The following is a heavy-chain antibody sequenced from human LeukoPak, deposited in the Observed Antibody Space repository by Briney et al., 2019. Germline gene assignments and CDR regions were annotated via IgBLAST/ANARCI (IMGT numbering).Heavy chain of an antibody. CDR1: GYTFTGYY. Sequence: EASVKVSYKATGYTFTGYYMHWVREAPGQGLEWMGWINPNSGGTNYAQKFQGRVTMTRDTSISTAYMELSRLRSDDTAVYYCARDMVRGVSDAFDIWGQGTMVTVSS. J-gene: IGHJ3*02. D-gene: IGHD3-10*01. V-gene: IGHV1-2*02. CDR3: ARDMVRGVSDAFDI. CDR2: INPNSGGT.